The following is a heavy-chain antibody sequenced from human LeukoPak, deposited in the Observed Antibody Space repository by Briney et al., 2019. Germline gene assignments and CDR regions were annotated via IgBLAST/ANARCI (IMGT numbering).Heavy chain of an antibody. J-gene: IGHJ5*02. CDR2: IYHSGST. Sequence: SEILSLTCTVSGYSISSGYYWGWIRQPPGKGLEWIGSIYHSGSTYYNPSLNSRVTISVDTSKNQFSLKLSSVTAADTAVYYCARAGLTGYYNWFDPWGQGTLVTVSS. V-gene: IGHV4-38-2*02. D-gene: IGHD3-9*01. CDR1: GYSISSGYY. CDR3: ARAGLTGYYNWFDP.